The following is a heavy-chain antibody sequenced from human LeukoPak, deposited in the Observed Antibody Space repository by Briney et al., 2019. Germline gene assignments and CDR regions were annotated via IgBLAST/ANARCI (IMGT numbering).Heavy chain of an antibody. CDR1: GFHLGDYF. Sequence: GGSLRLSCTASGFHLGDYFMHWVRQAPGKGLEWVAVVANDGRDKKYADSVRGRFTISRDNSKNTVYLQMNSLRAEDTAVFYCVKDMKIKAAGYYFDYWGQGTLVTVSS. CDR3: VKDMKIKAAGYYFDY. V-gene: IGHV3-30*18. J-gene: IGHJ4*02. CDR2: VANDGRDK. D-gene: IGHD6-13*01.